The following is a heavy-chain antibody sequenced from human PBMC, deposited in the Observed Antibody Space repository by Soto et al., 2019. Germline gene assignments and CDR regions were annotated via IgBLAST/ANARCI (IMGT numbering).Heavy chain of an antibody. CDR1: GFTFSSYG. D-gene: IGHD2-2*01. CDR3: AKGRGSTSWHDPHHYGMDV. Sequence: QVQLVESGGGVVQPGRSLRLSCAASGFTFSSYGMHWVRQAPGKGLEWVAVISYDGSNKYYADSVKSRFTISRDNSKKTLYLQMNSLSAEDTAVYYCAKGRGSTSWHDPHHYGMDVWGQGTTVTVSS. V-gene: IGHV3-30*18. CDR2: ISYDGSNK. J-gene: IGHJ6*02.